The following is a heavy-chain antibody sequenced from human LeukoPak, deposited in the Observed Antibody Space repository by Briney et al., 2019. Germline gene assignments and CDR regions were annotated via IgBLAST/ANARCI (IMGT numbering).Heavy chain of an antibody. Sequence: PSETLSLTCAVYGGSFSGYYWSWIRQPPGKGLEWIGEINHSGSTNYNPSLKSRVTISVDTSKNQFSLKLSSVTAADTAVYYCARGVSSSWDSSYYFDYWGQGTLVTVSS. D-gene: IGHD6-13*01. CDR3: ARGVSSSWDSSYYFDY. CDR2: INHSGST. CDR1: GGSFSGYY. V-gene: IGHV4-34*01. J-gene: IGHJ4*02.